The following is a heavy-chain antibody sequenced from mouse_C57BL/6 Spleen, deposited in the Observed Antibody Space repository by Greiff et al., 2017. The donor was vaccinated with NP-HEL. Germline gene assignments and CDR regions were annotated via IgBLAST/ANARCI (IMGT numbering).Heavy chain of an antibody. V-gene: IGHV2-9-1*01. D-gene: IGHD2-2*01. J-gene: IGHJ4*01. CDR1: GFSLTSYA. CDR3: AGWLQEYAMDY. CDR2: IWTGGGT. Sequence: QVQLKESGPGLVAPSPSLSISCTVSGFSLTSYAISWVRQPPGKGLEWLGVIWTGGGTNYNSALKSRLSIFTDNSKSEVCLKMNRLKTDDTARNYCAGWLQEYAMDYWGQGTSVTVSS.